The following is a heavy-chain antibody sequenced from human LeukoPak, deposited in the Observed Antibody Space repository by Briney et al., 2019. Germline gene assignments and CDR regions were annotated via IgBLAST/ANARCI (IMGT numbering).Heavy chain of an antibody. CDR2: ISGSDGYT. CDR3: AKNGDRGAYCTGGTCYPYFYYYMDV. Sequence: GGSLRLSCGASGFTFSSYAMSWVRQAPGKGLEWVSGISGSDGYTYYADSVKGRFTISRDNSKNTLSLQMNSLRAEDTAVYYCAKNGDRGAYCTGGTCYPYFYYYMDVWGKGTTVTI. D-gene: IGHD2-15*01. V-gene: IGHV3-23*01. CDR1: GFTFSSYA. J-gene: IGHJ6*03.